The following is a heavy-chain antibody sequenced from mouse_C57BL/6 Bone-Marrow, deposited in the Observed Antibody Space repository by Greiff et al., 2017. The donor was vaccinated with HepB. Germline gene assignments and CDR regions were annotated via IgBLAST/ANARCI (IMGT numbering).Heavy chain of an antibody. D-gene: IGHD2-3*01. Sequence: VQLQQSGAELVRPGASVKLSCKASGYTFTDYYINWVKQRPGQGLEWIARIYPGSGNTYYNEKFKGKATLTAEKSSSTAYMQLSSLTSEDSAVYFCARSGGLLRYAMDYWGQGTSVTVSS. CDR1: GYTFTDYY. V-gene: IGHV1-76*01. CDR3: ARSGGLLRYAMDY. CDR2: IYPGSGNT. J-gene: IGHJ4*01.